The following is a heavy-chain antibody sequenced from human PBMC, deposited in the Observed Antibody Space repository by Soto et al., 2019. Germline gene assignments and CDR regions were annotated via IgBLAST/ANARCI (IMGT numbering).Heavy chain of an antibody. D-gene: IGHD3-22*01. CDR1: GGTFSSYA. CDR3: ARLSDETYYYDSSGYGYWFDP. Sequence: QVQLVQSGAEVKKPGSSVKVSCKASGGTFSSYAISWVRQAPGQGLEWMGGIIPIFGTANYAQKFQGRVTITADESTSTAYMELSSLRSKDTAVYYCARLSDETYYYDSSGYGYWFDPWGQGTLVTVSS. CDR2: IIPIFGTA. V-gene: IGHV1-69*01. J-gene: IGHJ5*02.